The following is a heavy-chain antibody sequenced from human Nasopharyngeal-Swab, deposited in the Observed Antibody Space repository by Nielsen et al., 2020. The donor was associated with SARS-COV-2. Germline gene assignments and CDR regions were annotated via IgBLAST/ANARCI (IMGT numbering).Heavy chain of an antibody. V-gene: IGHV4-39*01. CDR2: IYYSGAT. J-gene: IGHJ6*03. D-gene: IGHD2-15*01. CDR3: VRDNYYHYYMDV. Sequence: WIRQPPRKGLEWIGSIYYSGATYYSPSLKSRLTISVDTSQNQFSLTVSSVTASDTAVYYCVRDNYYHYYMDVWGQGTTVTVSS.